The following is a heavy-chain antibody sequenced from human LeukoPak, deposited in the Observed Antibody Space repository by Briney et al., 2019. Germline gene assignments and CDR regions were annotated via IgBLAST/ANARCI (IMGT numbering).Heavy chain of an antibody. CDR1: GGSFSGYY. CDR3: ARGGLQLWSKVPDY. V-gene: IGHV4-34*01. CDR2: INHSGST. Sequence: SETLSLTCAVYGGSFSGYYWSWTRQPPGKGLEWIGEINHSGSTNYNPSLKSRVTISVDTSKNQFSLKLSSVTAADTAVYYCARGGLQLWSKVPDYWGQGTLVTVSS. D-gene: IGHD5-18*01. J-gene: IGHJ4*02.